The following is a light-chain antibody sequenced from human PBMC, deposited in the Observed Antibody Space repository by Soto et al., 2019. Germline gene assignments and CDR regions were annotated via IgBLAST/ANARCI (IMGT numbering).Light chain of an antibody. CDR3: QQYSSSSLT. Sequence: ESVLTQSPGTLSLSPGERATLSCRASQSLDSKYLAWYQQRPGRAPRLLIYGTSSRATGIPDRFSGSGSAAHFILTISGLEPEDFAVYYCQQYSSSSLTFGGGTKVEI. J-gene: IGKJ4*01. V-gene: IGKV3-20*01. CDR1: QSLDSKY. CDR2: GTS.